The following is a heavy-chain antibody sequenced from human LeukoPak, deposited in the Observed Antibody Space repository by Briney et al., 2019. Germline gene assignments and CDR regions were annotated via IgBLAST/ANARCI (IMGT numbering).Heavy chain of an antibody. Sequence: PGGSLRLSCAASGFTFSSYAMSWVRQAPGKGLEWVSAISGSGGSTYCADSVKGRFTISRDNSKNTLYLQMNSLRAEDTAVYYCAKDGLRALGANLYYFDYWGQGTLVTVSS. CDR2: ISGSGGST. D-gene: IGHD5-12*01. J-gene: IGHJ4*02. CDR1: GFTFSSYA. CDR3: AKDGLRALGANLYYFDY. V-gene: IGHV3-23*01.